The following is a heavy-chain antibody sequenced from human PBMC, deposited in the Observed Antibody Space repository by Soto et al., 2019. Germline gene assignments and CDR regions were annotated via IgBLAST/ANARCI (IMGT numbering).Heavy chain of an antibody. V-gene: IGHV4-59*01. Sequence: SETLSLTCTISGGSISSYYWSWIRQPPGKGLEWIGCIYYTGSANYNPSLKSRVTISVDTSKSQFSLRLNSVTAADTAVYYCARDVYDSRHNAYLDYWGQGMLVTVSS. CDR2: IYYTGSA. J-gene: IGHJ4*02. CDR1: GGSISSYY. CDR3: ARDVYDSRHNAYLDY. D-gene: IGHD3-22*01.